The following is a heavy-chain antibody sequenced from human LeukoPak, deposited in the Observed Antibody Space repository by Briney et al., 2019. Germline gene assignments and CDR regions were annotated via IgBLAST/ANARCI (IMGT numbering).Heavy chain of an antibody. V-gene: IGHV3-23*01. CDR3: AKDPGGKYSRGVIANY. Sequence: GGSLRLSCAASGFTFSSYAMSWVRQAPGKGLEWFSAFGGSGGSTYYADSVKGRFSISRDNSKNTLYLQMNSLRAEDTAVYYCAKDPGGKYSRGVIANYWGQGTLVTVSS. CDR1: GFTFSSYA. D-gene: IGHD3-10*01. CDR2: FGGSGGST. J-gene: IGHJ4*02.